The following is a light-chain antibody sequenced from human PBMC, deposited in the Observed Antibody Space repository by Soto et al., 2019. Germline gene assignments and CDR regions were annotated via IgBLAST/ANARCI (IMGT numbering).Light chain of an antibody. CDR3: QSYDSRLSGSV. Sequence: QSVLTQPPSVSGAPGQRVTISCTGSSSNIGAGYDVHWYQQLPGTAPKLLIYGNSNRPSGVPDRFSGSKSGTSGSLAITGLQAEDESDYYCQSYDSRLSGSVFGGGTKLTVL. J-gene: IGLJ2*01. CDR1: SSNIGAGYD. V-gene: IGLV1-40*01. CDR2: GNS.